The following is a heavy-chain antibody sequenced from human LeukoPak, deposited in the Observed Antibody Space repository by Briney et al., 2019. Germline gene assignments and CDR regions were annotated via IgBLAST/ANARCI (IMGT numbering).Heavy chain of an antibody. J-gene: IGHJ3*02. D-gene: IGHD1-14*01. CDR3: ASGRRGKHAFDI. CDR2: VNHSGST. CDR1: GGSFSGYY. Sequence: PSETLSLTCAVYGGSFSGYYWSWIRQPPGKGLEWIGEVNHSGSTSYNPSLKSRVTISVDTSKNQFSLKLSSVTAADTAVYYCASGRRGKHAFDIWGQGTIVTVSS. V-gene: IGHV4-34*01.